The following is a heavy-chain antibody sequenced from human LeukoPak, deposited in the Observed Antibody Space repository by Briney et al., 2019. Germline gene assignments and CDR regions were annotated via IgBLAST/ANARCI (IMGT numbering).Heavy chain of an antibody. J-gene: IGHJ4*02. CDR2: ISSSGSTI. CDR1: GFTFSDYY. D-gene: IGHD3-10*01. V-gene: IGHV3-11*01. CDR3: ARDLGRSRFGEFLLDY. Sequence: GGSRRLSCAASGFTFSDYYMSWIRQAPGKGLEWVSCISSSGSTIYYADSVKGRFTISRDNAKNSLYLQMNSLRAEDTAVYYCARDLGRSRFGEFLLDYWGQGTLVTVSS.